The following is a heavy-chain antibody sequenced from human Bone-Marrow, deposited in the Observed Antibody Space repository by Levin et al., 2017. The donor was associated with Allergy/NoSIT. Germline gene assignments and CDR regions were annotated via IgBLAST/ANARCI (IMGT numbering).Heavy chain of an antibody. CDR3: AIVYDAGMVRGWLIFDY. V-gene: IGHV3-11*01. CDR1: GFTFSDYY. J-gene: IGHJ4*02. D-gene: IGHD3-10*01. CDR2: ISSSGSGSTI. Sequence: GGSLRLSCAASGFTFSDYYMSWIRQAPGKGLDWVAYISSSGSGSTIYYADSANGRFTISRDNAKNSLHLQMNSLRAEDTAVYYCAIVYDAGMVRGWLIFDYWGQGNLVTVSS.